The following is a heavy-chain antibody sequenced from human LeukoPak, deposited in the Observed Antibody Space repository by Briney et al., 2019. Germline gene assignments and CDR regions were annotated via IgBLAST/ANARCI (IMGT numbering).Heavy chain of an antibody. Sequence: ASVKVSCKASEYTFTSYYMYWVRQAPGQGLEWMGIINSSGGNTSYAQNFQGRVTMTRDTSARLVYMELRSLRSEDTAVYYCARENTYGYSYGMDVWGQGTTVTVSS. D-gene: IGHD3-22*01. CDR1: EYTFTSYY. CDR2: INSSGGNT. V-gene: IGHV1-46*01. J-gene: IGHJ6*02. CDR3: ARENTYGYSYGMDV.